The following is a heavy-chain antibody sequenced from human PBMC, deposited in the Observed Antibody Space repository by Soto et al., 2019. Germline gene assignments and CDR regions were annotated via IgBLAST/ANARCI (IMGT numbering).Heavy chain of an antibody. CDR2: INPSGGST. V-gene: IGHV1-46*01. CDR3: ARDRDSGSYSFWFDP. Sequence: VKVSCKASGYTFTSYYMHWVRQAPGQGLEWMGIINPSGGSTSYAQKLQGRVTMTRDTSTSTVYMELSSLRSEDTAVYYCARDRDSGSYSFWFDPWGQGTRVTVSS. CDR1: GYTFTSYY. D-gene: IGHD1-26*01. J-gene: IGHJ5*02.